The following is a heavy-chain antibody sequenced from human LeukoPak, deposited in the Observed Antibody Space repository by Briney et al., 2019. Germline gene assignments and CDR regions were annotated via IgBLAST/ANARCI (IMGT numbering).Heavy chain of an antibody. Sequence: GASVKVSCKASGYTFTGYYMHWVRQAPGQGLEWMGWINPNSGNTGYAQKFQGRVTMTRNTSISTAYMELSSLRSEDTAVYYCARASYCSSTSCYAFGGGYYYYMDVWGKGTTVTISS. CDR2: INPNSGNT. V-gene: IGHV1-8*02. J-gene: IGHJ6*03. CDR1: GYTFTGYY. D-gene: IGHD2-2*01. CDR3: ARASYCSSTSCYAFGGGYYYYMDV.